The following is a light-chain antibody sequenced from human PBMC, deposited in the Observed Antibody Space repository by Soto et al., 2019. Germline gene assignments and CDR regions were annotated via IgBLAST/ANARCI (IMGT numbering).Light chain of an antibody. CDR2: QNN. J-gene: IGLJ1*01. Sequence: YELTQPPSVSVSPGQTASITCSGDKLGDKYACWYQQKPGQSPVLVIYQNNKRPSGIPERFSGSNSGNTATLTISGTQAMDEADYYCQAWASSTGVFGTGTKLTVL. CDR3: QAWASSTGV. CDR1: KLGDKY. V-gene: IGLV3-1*01.